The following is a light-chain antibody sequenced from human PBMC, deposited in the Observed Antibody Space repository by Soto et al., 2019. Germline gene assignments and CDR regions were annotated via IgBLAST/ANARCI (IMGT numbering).Light chain of an antibody. Sequence: EGVLTQSPGTLSLSLGEKGTLSYRVSQDVSGGFLAWYQQKPGQAPRLLIDGSSTRATGVPERFSGSGSGTDSTLTISRLEPEDVAVYYCQQYGTSAGFTFGPGTKVDIK. CDR2: GSS. J-gene: IGKJ3*01. CDR1: QDVSGGF. CDR3: QQYGTSAGFT. V-gene: IGKV3-20*01.